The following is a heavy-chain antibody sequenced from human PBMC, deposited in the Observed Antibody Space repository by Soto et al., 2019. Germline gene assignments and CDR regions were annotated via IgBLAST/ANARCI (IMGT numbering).Heavy chain of an antibody. V-gene: IGHV1-3*01. Sequence: ASVKVSCKASGYTFTSYAMHWVRQAPRQRLEWMGWINAGNGNTKYSQKFQGRVTITRDTSASTAYMELSSLRSEDTAVYYCARDEAIAVAGARPDPGAFDIWGQGTMVTVSS. CDR3: ARDEAIAVAGARPDPGAFDI. J-gene: IGHJ3*02. CDR2: INAGNGNT. D-gene: IGHD6-19*01. CDR1: GYTFTSYA.